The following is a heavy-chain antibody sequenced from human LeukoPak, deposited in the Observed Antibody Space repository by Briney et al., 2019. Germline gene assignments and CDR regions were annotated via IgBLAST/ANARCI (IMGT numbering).Heavy chain of an antibody. Sequence: PGGSLRLSCVASGFTFNIYSMNWVRQAPGKGLEWVSSISSSSSYIYYADSVKGRFTISRDNAKNSLYLQMNSLRAEDTAVYYCARERAAAAHFDYWGQGTLVTVSS. CDR3: ARERAAAAHFDY. CDR2: ISSSSSYI. D-gene: IGHD6-13*01. J-gene: IGHJ4*02. V-gene: IGHV3-21*01. CDR1: GFTFNIYS.